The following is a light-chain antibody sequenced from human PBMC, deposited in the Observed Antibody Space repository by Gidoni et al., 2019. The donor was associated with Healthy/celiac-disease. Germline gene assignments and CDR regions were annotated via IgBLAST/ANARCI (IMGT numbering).Light chain of an antibody. Sequence: QSVLTQPPSASGTPGPRVTISCTGSSSHIGSNTVTWYQQLPGTAPKLLIYSNNQRPSGLPARFSGSKSGTSASLAISVLQSEDEADYYFAAWDDSLNGPVFGGGTKLTVL. CDR1: SSHIGSNT. CDR3: AAWDDSLNGPV. J-gene: IGLJ3*02. CDR2: SNN. V-gene: IGLV1-44*01.